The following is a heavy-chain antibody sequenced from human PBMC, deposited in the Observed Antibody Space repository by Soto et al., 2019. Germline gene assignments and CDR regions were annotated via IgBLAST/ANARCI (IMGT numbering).Heavy chain of an antibody. CDR3: ARRVSAKRDGYNPNYYYYYGMDV. V-gene: IGHV1-69*13. Sequence: GASVKVSCKASGGTFSSYAISWVRQAPGQGLEWMGGIIPIFGTANYAQKFQGRVTTTADESTSTAYMELSSLRSEDTAVYYCARRVSAKRDGYNPNYYYYYGMDVWGQGTTVTVSS. J-gene: IGHJ6*02. CDR1: GGTFSSYA. D-gene: IGHD5-12*01. CDR2: IIPIFGTA.